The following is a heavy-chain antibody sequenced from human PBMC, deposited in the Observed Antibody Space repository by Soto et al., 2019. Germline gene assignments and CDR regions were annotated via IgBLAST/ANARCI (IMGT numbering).Heavy chain of an antibody. CDR3: ARGQVTGWFFDF. V-gene: IGHV4-59*01. CDR1: GGSISNFY. CDR2: IYSSGNT. J-gene: IGHJ4*02. Sequence: PSETLSLTCFVSGGSISNFYWTWIRQPPGRGLEWIGNIYSSGNTNYNPSLQSRVTISVDTSKNQFSLNLSSVTAADTAVYYCARGQVTGWFFDFWGQGTLVTVSS. D-gene: IGHD6-19*01.